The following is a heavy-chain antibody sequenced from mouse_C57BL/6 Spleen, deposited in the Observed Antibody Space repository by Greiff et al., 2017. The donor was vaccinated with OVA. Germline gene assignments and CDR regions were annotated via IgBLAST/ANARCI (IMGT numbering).Heavy chain of an antibody. V-gene: IGHV2-9-1*01. CDR3: ARNGDYDGEAWFAY. CDR1: GFSLTSYA. J-gene: IGHJ3*01. CDR2: IWTGGGT. Sequence: VKLVESGPGLVAPSQSLSITCTVSGFSLTSYAISWVRQPPGKGLEWLGVIWTGGGTNYNSALKSRLSISKDNSKRQVFLKMNSLQTDDTARYYCARNGDYDGEAWFAYWGQGTLVTVSA. D-gene: IGHD2-4*01.